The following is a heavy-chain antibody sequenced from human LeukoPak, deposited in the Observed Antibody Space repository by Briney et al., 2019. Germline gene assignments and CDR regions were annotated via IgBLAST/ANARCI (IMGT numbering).Heavy chain of an antibody. CDR2: INHSGST. D-gene: IGHD3-10*01. CDR1: GGSFSGYN. J-gene: IGHJ4*02. Sequence: PSETLSLTCAVYGGSFSGYNWTWIRQPPGKGLEWIGEINHSGSTKYNPSLKSRVTISVDTSKNQFSLKLSSVTAADTAVYFCARRITMVRGGPYFFDYWGQGTLGTASS. V-gene: IGHV4-34*01. CDR3: ARRITMVRGGPYFFDY.